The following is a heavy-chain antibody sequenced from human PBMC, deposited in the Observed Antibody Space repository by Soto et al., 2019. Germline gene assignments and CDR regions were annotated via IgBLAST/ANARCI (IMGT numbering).Heavy chain of an antibody. D-gene: IGHD1-26*01. J-gene: IGHJ5*02. CDR1: KFTFNNYA. CDR2: ISGSGYHT. CDR3: AKDPADVVRESNWFDP. V-gene: IGHV3-23*01. Sequence: EVQLLESGGGLVQPGGSLRLSCAASKFTFNNYAMSWVRQAPGKGLEWVSAISGSGYHTYYADSVKGRFTISRDNTKNTLSLQMSSLRAEDTAIYYCAKDPADVVRESNWFDPWGQGTLVTVSS.